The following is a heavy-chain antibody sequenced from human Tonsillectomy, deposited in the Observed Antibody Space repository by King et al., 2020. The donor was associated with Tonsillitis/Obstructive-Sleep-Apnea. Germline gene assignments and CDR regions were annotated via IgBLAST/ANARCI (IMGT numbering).Heavy chain of an antibody. CDR1: GYTFTGYY. D-gene: IGHD3-3*01. CDR3: ARDGGTIFGVSNWFDP. CDR2: INPNSGGT. J-gene: IGHJ5*02. V-gene: IGHV1-2*06. Sequence: QLVQSGAEVKKPGASVKVSCKASGYTFTGYYMHWVRQAPGQGLEWMGRINPNSGGTNYAQKFQGRVTMTRDTSISTAYMALSRLRSDDTAVYYCARDGGTIFGVSNWFDPWGQGTLVTVSS.